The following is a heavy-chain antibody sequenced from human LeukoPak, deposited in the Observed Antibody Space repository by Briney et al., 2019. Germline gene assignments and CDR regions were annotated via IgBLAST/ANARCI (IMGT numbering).Heavy chain of an antibody. V-gene: IGHV3-23*01. CDR2: INGGGNTT. J-gene: IGHJ6*03. CDR1: GFAFSSFA. D-gene: IGHD6-19*01. Sequence: GGSLRLSCAASGFAFSSFAMGWVRQSPGKGLEWLSTINGGGNTTFYSDSVKGRFTISRDNSKNTLYLHMDSLRPDDTAIYYCTKELHVAVAVADYYYFYMDVWGRGTAVTVSS. CDR3: TKELHVAVAVADYYYFYMDV.